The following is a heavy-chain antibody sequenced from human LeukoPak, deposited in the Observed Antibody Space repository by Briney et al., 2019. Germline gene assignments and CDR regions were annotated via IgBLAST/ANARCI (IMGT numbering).Heavy chain of an antibody. CDR3: ARENMYYYGSGSRDYYYYMDV. D-gene: IGHD3-10*01. J-gene: IGHJ6*03. CDR1: GYTFTSYG. Sequence: ASVKVSCKASGYTFTSYGISWVRQAPGQGLEWMGWISAYNGNTNYAQKLQGRVTMTTDTSTSTAYMELRSLRSDDTAVYYCARENMYYYGSGSRDYYYYMDVWGKGTTVTVSS. CDR2: ISAYNGNT. V-gene: IGHV1-18*01.